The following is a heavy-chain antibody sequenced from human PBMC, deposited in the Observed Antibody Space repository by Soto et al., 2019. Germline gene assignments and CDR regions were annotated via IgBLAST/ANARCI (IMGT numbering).Heavy chain of an antibody. CDR2: IYYSGTT. CDR3: ARGSGYIWQKYFDL. D-gene: IGHD6-25*01. V-gene: IGHV4-31*03. J-gene: IGHJ2*01. Sequence: SETLSLTCTVPGGSINSGCSYWTWIRHHPGKGLEWFGNIYYSGTTHYNPSLEGRVFISLDTSRNQFSLKVTSVTAADSAVYYCARGSGYIWQKYFDLWGLGILFTVCS. CDR1: GGSINSGCSY.